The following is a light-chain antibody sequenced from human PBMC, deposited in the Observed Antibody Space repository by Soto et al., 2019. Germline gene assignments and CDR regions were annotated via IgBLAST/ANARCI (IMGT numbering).Light chain of an antibody. CDR3: AAWDDTLKGWV. J-gene: IGLJ3*02. CDR1: SSNIGSSS. CDR2: DND. Sequence: QTVVAQPPSASGTPGQRVSISCSGSSSNIGSSSVNWYQHVPGAAPQLLVYDNDQRPSEVPDRFSGSKSGTSASLAISGLRSDDEADYYCAAWDDTLKGWVFGGGTKLTVL. V-gene: IGLV1-44*01.